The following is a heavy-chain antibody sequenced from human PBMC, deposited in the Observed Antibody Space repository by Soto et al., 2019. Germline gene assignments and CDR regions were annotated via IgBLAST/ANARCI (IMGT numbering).Heavy chain of an antibody. Sequence: EVQLVESGGGLVQPGRSLRLSCAASGFTFDDFAMHWVRQAPGKGLEWVSGISWNSAMIGYADSVKGRFTISRDNPKNSLYPQMNSLRPEDTALYFCAKDNRADRGAFDYWGQGTLVSVFS. D-gene: IGHD3-10*01. CDR2: ISWNSAMI. J-gene: IGHJ4*02. CDR1: GFTFDDFA. CDR3: AKDNRADRGAFDY. V-gene: IGHV3-9*01.